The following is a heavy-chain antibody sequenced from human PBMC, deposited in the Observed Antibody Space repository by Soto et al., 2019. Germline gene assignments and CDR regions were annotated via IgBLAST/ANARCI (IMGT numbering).Heavy chain of an antibody. CDR3: ARHFTFGLYYLDY. V-gene: IGHV5-51*01. CDR1: GYSFSSSW. D-gene: IGHD3-16*01. Sequence: GASLKISCKGSGYSFSSSWIGWVRQMPGKGLEWMGVIYPDDSDTRYSTSFQGQVSISADKSIDTAYLQWSSLKASDTAMYYCARHFTFGLYYLDYWGQGTQVTVSS. J-gene: IGHJ4*02. CDR2: IYPDDSDT.